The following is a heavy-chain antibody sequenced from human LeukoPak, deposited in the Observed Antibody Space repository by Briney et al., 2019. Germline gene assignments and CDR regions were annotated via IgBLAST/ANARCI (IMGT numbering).Heavy chain of an antibody. Sequence: ASVKVSCKASGYTFTSYYMHWVRQAPGQGLEWMGLINPSGGRTTYAQKFQGRVTLTRDMSTSTVYMELSSLRSEDTAVYYCARGVHKFYYDSSDYQPYAFDIWGQGTMVTISS. CDR1: GYTFTSYY. V-gene: IGHV1-46*01. CDR2: INPSGGRT. J-gene: IGHJ3*02. CDR3: ARGVHKFYYDSSDYQPYAFDI. D-gene: IGHD3-22*01.